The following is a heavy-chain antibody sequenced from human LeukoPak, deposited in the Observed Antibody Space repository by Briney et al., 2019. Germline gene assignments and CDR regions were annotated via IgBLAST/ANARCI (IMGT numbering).Heavy chain of an antibody. CDR2: ISSSSSYI. J-gene: IGHJ6*03. CDR3: ASNSYYYYYMDV. Sequence: PGGSLRLSCAASGFTFSSYSMNWVRQAPGKGLEWVSSISSSSSYIYYADSVKGRFTISRDNAKNSLYLQMNSLRAEDTAVYYCASNSYYYYYMDVWGKGTTVTISS. V-gene: IGHV3-21*01. CDR1: GFTFSSYS. D-gene: IGHD4-23*01.